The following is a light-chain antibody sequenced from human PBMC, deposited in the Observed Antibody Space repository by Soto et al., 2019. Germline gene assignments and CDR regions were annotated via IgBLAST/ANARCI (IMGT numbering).Light chain of an antibody. Sequence: DIPMTQSPSTLSASVGDRVTITCRASESISSWLAWFQQKPGKAPKLLIYKASILQSGVSSRFSGSESGTEFTITISSLQPDDFTTYFCQQYSATWTFGQGTKVEIK. CDR1: ESISSW. CDR3: QQYSATWT. J-gene: IGKJ1*01. V-gene: IGKV1-5*03. CDR2: KAS.